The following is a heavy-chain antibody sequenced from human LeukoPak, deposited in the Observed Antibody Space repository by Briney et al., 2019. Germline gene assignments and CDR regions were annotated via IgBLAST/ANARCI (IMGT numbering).Heavy chain of an antibody. D-gene: IGHD3-10*01. Sequence: SGTLSLTCTVSGGSISSYYWSWIRQPPGKGLEWVGYIYYSGGTNYNPSLKSRVTISVDTSKNQFSLKLSSVTAADTAVYYCARVGFREPAFDYWGQGTLVTVSS. CDR1: GGSISSYY. CDR2: IYYSGGT. V-gene: IGHV4-59*01. CDR3: ARVGFREPAFDY. J-gene: IGHJ4*02.